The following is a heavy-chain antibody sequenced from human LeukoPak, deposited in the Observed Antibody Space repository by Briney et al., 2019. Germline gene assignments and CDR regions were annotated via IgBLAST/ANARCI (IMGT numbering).Heavy chain of an antibody. V-gene: IGHV3-33*01. CDR1: GFTFSSYG. CDR3: VREREGSNSEH. J-gene: IGHJ1*01. Sequence: PGGSLRLSCAASGFTFSSYGMHWVRQAPGKGLEWVAVIWYDGSNKYYADSVKGRFTISRDNSKNTLYLQLNSLRTEDTAIYYCVREREGSNSEHWGQGTLVTVSS. CDR2: IWYDGSNK. D-gene: IGHD1-26*01.